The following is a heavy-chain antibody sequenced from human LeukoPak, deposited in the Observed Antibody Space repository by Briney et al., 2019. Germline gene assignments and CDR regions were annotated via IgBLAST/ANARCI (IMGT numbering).Heavy chain of an antibody. D-gene: IGHD2-2*01. J-gene: IGHJ4*02. V-gene: IGHV3-48*02. Sequence: GGSLRLSCAASGFTFSSYSMNWVRQAPGKGLEWVSYISSSTSTIYYADSVKGRFTISRDNAKNSLYLQMNSLRDEDTAVYYCARDHCSSTNCYFDYWGQGTLVTVSS. CDR1: GFTFSSYS. CDR2: ISSSTSTI. CDR3: ARDHCSSTNCYFDY.